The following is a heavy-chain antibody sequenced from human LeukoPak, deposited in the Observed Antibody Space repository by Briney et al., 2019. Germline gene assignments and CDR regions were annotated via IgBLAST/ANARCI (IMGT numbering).Heavy chain of an antibody. Sequence: PSETLSLTCAVYGGSFSGYYWSWIRQPPGKGLEWIGEINHSGSTNYNPSLKSRVTISVDTSKNQFSLKLSSVTAAGTAVYYCARLVYDSSKWFDPWGQGTLVTVSS. CDR2: INHSGST. V-gene: IGHV4-34*01. CDR3: ARLVYDSSKWFDP. D-gene: IGHD3-22*01. CDR1: GGSFSGYY. J-gene: IGHJ5*02.